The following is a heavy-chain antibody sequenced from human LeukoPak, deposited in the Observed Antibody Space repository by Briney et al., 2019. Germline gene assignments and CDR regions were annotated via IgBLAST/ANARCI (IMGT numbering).Heavy chain of an antibody. CDR3: AKGQYQLLVFDF. Sequence: GGSLRLSCAASGFTFSSHAMSWVRQAPGKGLGGVSAISGSGGGTYYADSVKGRFCISRDNSKNTLYLQMNSLRADDTAVYYCAKGQYQLLVFDFWGQGSLVTVSS. D-gene: IGHD2-2*01. CDR1: GFTFSSHA. J-gene: IGHJ4*02. CDR2: ISGSGGGT. V-gene: IGHV3-23*01.